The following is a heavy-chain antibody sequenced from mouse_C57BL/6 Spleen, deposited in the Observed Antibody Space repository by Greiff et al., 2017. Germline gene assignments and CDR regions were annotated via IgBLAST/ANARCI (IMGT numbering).Heavy chain of an antibody. CDR2: IDPSDSYT. CDR3: ARGYYGSRGAY. CDR1: GYTFTSYW. Sequence: QVQLQQPGAELVKPGASVKLSCKASGYTFTSYWMQWVKQRPGQGLEWIGEIDPSDSYTNYNQKFKGKATLTVDTSSSTAYMQISSLTSEDSAVYYCARGYYGSRGAYWGQGTLVTVSA. D-gene: IGHD1-1*01. V-gene: IGHV1-50*01. J-gene: IGHJ3*01.